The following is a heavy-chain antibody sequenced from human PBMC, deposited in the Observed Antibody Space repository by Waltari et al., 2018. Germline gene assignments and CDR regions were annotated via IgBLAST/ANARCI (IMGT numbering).Heavy chain of an antibody. CDR1: GVSISSSSYH. J-gene: IGHJ6*03. V-gene: IGHV4-39*07. CDR3: ARTRTTSSYLQYYYYMDV. D-gene: IGHD3-22*01. CDR2: IYYSGST. Sequence: QLQLQESCPRLVKPSETLALTCSVSGVSISSSSYHWVWIRQSPGKGLEWIGSIYYSGSTYYNPSLKSRVTISVDTFKKQISLRLTSVTAADTAVYYCARTRTTSSYLQYYYYMDVWGRGTTVTISS.